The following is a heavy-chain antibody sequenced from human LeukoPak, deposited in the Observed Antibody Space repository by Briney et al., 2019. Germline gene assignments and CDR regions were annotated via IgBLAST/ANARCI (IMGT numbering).Heavy chain of an antibody. CDR1: GGSVSSGSYY. Sequence: SETLSLTCTVSGGSVSSGSYYWSWIRQPPGKGLEWIGYIYYSGSTNYNPSLKSRVTISVDTSKNQFSLKLGSVTAADTAVYYCARGPLYYDFWSGYYTGKDEDWFDPWGQGTLVTVSS. V-gene: IGHV4-61*01. CDR2: IYYSGST. CDR3: ARGPLYYDFWSGYYTGKDEDWFDP. D-gene: IGHD3-3*01. J-gene: IGHJ5*02.